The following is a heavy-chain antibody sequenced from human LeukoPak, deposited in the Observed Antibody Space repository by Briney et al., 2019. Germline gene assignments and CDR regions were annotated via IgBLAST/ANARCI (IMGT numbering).Heavy chain of an antibody. Sequence: ASVKVSCKASGYTFTGYYMHWVRQAPGQGLEWMGRINPNSGGTSYAQKFQGRVTMTRDASISTAYMELTRLTSDDTAVYYCARTTLTTTHLDYWGQGTLVTVSS. J-gene: IGHJ4*02. V-gene: IGHV1-2*06. CDR2: INPNSGGT. CDR3: ARTTLTTTHLDY. D-gene: IGHD4-17*01. CDR1: GYTFTGYY.